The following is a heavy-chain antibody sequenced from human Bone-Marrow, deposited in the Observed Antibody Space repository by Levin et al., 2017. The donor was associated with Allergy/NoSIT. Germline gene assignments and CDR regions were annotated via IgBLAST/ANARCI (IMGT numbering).Heavy chain of an antibody. CDR2: IIPMSATA. CDR1: GGTFSSHA. Sequence: SVKVSCKASGGTFSSHAINWVRQAPGQGLEWMGGIIPMSATANYAQKFQGRVTITADDSTSTVYMGLTGLRSDDTAVYYCAARWVDFGVIIGDFDYWGQGTLVTVSS. CDR3: AARWVDFGVIIGDFDY. J-gene: IGHJ4*02. D-gene: IGHD3-3*01. V-gene: IGHV1-69*13.